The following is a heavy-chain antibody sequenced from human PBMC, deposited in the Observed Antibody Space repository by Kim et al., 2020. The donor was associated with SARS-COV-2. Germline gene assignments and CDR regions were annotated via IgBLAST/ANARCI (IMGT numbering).Heavy chain of an antibody. Sequence: SETLSLTCTVSSGSVSGHFWTWIRQTPGKGLEWIGSISKGGRADHNPSLKSRVTMSSDTSKSQFSLKLSSVTAADTAVYYCANGGYSSGWYWYFDLWGRGTLVTVSS. V-gene: IGHV4-59*02. J-gene: IGHJ2*01. D-gene: IGHD6-19*01. CDR2: ISKGGRA. CDR3: ANGGYSSGWYWYFDL. CDR1: SGSVSGHF.